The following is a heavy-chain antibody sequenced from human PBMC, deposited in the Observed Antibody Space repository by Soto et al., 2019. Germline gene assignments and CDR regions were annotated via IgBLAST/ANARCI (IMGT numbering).Heavy chain of an antibody. CDR1: GFTFSSYA. J-gene: IGHJ4*02. V-gene: IGHV3-30-3*01. CDR2: ISYDATNK. CDR3: ARGYSSSSAAFDY. Sequence: QVQLVESGGGVVQPGRSLRLSCAASGFTFSSYAMHWVRQAPGKGLEWVAIISYDATNKYYADSVKGRFTISRDNSKNTLCLQMNSLRAEDTAVYYCARGYSSSSAAFDYWGQGTLVTVSS. D-gene: IGHD6-13*01.